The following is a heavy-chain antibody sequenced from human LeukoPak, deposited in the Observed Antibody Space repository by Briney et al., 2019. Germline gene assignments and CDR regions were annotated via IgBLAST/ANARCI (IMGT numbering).Heavy chain of an antibody. CDR2: IKQDGSEK. D-gene: IGHD6-19*01. Sequence: GGSLRLSCAVSGFTFSSYWMSWVRQAPGKGLEWVANIKQDGSEKYYVDSVKGRFTISRDNAKNSLYLQMNSLRAEDTAVYYCAREGQWLVFDYWGQGTLVTVSS. J-gene: IGHJ4*02. V-gene: IGHV3-7*01. CDR1: GFTFSSYW. CDR3: AREGQWLVFDY.